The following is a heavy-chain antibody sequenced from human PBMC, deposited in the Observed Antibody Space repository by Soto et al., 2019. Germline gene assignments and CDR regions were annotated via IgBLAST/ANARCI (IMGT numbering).Heavy chain of an antibody. CDR2: ISGGGSNT. CDR1: GFPFSSYV. CDR3: AKNQGVELVPLATVDWFDP. J-gene: IGHJ5*02. V-gene: IGHV3-23*01. Sequence: EVQLLESGGGLVQRGGSLRLSCAASGFPFSSYVMAWVRQAPGKGLEWVSGISGGGSNTFYADSVKGRFTISRDNSKNTLLLQMNSLGAEDTAVYHCAKNQGVELVPLATVDWFDPWGQGSVVTVSS. D-gene: IGHD1-26*01.